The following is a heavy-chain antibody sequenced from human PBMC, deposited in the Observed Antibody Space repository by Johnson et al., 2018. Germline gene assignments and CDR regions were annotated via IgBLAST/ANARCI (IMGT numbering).Heavy chain of an antibody. CDR2: LYYRGNT. V-gene: IGHV4-61*01. CDR3: ARTGYCGGYWCSGAGCDV. CDR1: GGSVTSGTYY. Sequence: QVQLQESGPGLVKPSETLSLMCTVSGGSVTSGTYYWSWIRHSPGNGLEWIGYLYYRGNTKYYSPSLRSRVTISVDASQNQFSLILDSVTAADTAVYYCARTGYCGGYWCSGAGCDVWGQGTTVTVSS. J-gene: IGHJ3*01. D-gene: IGHD2-21*02.